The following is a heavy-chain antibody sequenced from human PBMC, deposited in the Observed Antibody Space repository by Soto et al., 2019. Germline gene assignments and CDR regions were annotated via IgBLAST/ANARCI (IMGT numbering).Heavy chain of an antibody. Sequence: GGSLRLSCAASGFTFSSYSMNWVRQAPGKGLEWVSVIYGGGTTYYADSVKGRFTISRDNSKNTLYLQMNSLRAEDTAVYYCAKDQGSSWYEIDYWGQGTLVTVSS. V-gene: IGHV3-23*03. CDR1: GFTFSSYS. CDR2: IYGGGTT. CDR3: AKDQGSSWYEIDY. J-gene: IGHJ4*02. D-gene: IGHD6-13*01.